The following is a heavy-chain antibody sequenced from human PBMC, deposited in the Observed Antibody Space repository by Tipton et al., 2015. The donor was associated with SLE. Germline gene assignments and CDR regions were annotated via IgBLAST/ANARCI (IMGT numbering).Heavy chain of an antibody. CDR1: GGSISSGYY. CDR2: IYYSGNT. V-gene: IGHV4-31*03. Sequence: TLSLTCTVSGGSISSGYYWSWIRQHPGKGLEWIGHIYYSGNTHYNSSLKSRLTISVDTSKNQFSLKLTSVTPADTAVYYCTHSTDYYYMDVWGKGTTVTVSS. J-gene: IGHJ6*03. D-gene: IGHD5-18*01. CDR3: THSTDYYYMDV.